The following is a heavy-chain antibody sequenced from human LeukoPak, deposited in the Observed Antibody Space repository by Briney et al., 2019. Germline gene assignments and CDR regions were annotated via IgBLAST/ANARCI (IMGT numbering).Heavy chain of an antibody. CDR1: GGTFSSYA. V-gene: IGHV1-69*06. CDR3: AREAVAGCFDY. J-gene: IGHJ4*02. D-gene: IGHD6-19*01. Sequence: GASVKVSCKASGGTFSSYAISWVRQAPGQGLEWMGGIIPIFGTANYAQKFQGRVTITADKSTSTAYMELSSLRSEDTAVYYCAREAVAGCFDYWGQGTLVTVSS. CDR2: IIPIFGTA.